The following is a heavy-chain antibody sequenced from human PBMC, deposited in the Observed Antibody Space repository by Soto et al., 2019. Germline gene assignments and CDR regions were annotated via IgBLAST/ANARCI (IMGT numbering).Heavy chain of an antibody. CDR3: VRRTWIETAGV. Sequence: QITLKESGPTLVKPTQTLTLTCTFSGFSLSTSGVGVGWVRQPPGKALEWLALIYWNDDKRYSPSLESRLTITKDTSKHQVVLTFTNVDPVDTAKYSCVRRTWIETAGVWGQGPRVTVSS. J-gene: IGHJ4*02. CDR1: GFSLSTSGVG. CDR2: IYWNDDK. V-gene: IGHV2-5*01. D-gene: IGHD6-19*01.